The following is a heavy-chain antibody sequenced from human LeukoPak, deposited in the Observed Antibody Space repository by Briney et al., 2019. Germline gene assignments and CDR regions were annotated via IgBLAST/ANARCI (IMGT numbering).Heavy chain of an antibody. CDR3: AKMGYGPTLNFDY. V-gene: IGHV3-23*01. D-gene: IGHD5-18*01. CDR2: ISGSGGST. J-gene: IGHJ4*02. CDR1: GFTFSSYA. Sequence: GGSLRLPCAASGFTFSSYAMSWVRQAPGKGLEWVSAISGSGGSTYYADSVKGRFTISRDNSKNTLYLQMNSLRAEDTAVYYCAKMGYGPTLNFDYWGQGTLVTVSS.